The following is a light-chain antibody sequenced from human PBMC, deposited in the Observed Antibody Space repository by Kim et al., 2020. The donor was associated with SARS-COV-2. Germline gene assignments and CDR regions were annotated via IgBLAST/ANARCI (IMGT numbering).Light chain of an antibody. Sequence: QSALTQPASVSGSPGQSFTISCTGTSSDVGGHNFVSWCQQHPGKAPKLMIYDVTERPSGVSNRFSGSKSGNTASLTISGLQAEDEADYYCGSYTSTNTYVFGTGTKVTVL. CDR1: SSDVGGHNF. J-gene: IGLJ1*01. V-gene: IGLV2-14*03. CDR2: DVT. CDR3: GSYTSTNTYV.